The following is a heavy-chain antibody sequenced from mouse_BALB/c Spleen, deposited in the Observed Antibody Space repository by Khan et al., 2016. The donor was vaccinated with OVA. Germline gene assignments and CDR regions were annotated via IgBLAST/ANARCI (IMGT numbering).Heavy chain of an antibody. CDR3: ARRTLDY. J-gene: IGHJ4*01. CDR2: IDPFNGGT. V-gene: IGHV1S135*01. CDR1: DYSFTSYY. Sequence: VQLQQPGPELMKPGASVKISCKASDYSFTSYYMHWVKQSHGKSLEWIGCIDPFNGGTTYNQKFKGKATLTVDKSSSTAYMHLSILTSEYSAVYYCARRTLDYWGQGTSVTVSS.